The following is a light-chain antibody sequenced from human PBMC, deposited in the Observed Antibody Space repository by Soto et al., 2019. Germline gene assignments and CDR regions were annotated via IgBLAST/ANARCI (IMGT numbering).Light chain of an antibody. Sequence: DIQMTQSPSSLSASVGDRVTITCRASQSISDSLNWYQHKPGTAPKLMIYAASSLQSGVPSRFSNGGSVTDFTLTISSLQPEDFVTYFCQQSFSFHATYGGGTKVEIK. V-gene: IGKV1-39*01. J-gene: IGKJ4*01. CDR2: AAS. CDR1: QSISDS. CDR3: QQSFSFHAT.